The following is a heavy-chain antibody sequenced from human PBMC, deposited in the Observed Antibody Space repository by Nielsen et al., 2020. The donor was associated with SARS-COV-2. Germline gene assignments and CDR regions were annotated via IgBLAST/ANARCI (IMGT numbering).Heavy chain of an antibody. CDR1: GFTFRSFG. J-gene: IGHJ6*02. D-gene: IGHD3-10*01. CDR3: AGGAFGGGYGLDV. CDR2: IWYDGSNK. V-gene: IGHV3-33*08. Sequence: GESLKISCAASGFTFRSFGMHWVRQAPGEGLEWVAFIWYDGSNKYYVDSVEGRFTISRDNSKNTLYLQMSSLRAEDTAVYHCAGGAFGGGYGLDVWGQGTTVTVSS.